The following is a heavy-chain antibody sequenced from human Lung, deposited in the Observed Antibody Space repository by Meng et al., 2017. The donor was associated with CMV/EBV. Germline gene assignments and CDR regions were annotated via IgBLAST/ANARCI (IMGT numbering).Heavy chain of an antibody. CDR3: ARDSSEYHTNWFDP. CDR2: INPSGGST. Sequence: QVQLVQSGAEVKKPXVSVDVSCXASGYTFTSYYMHWVRQAPGQGLEWMGIINPSGGSTSYAQKFQGRVTMTGDTSTSTVYMELSSLRSEDTAVYYCARDSSEYHTNWFDPWGQGTLVTVSS. V-gene: IGHV1-46*01. D-gene: IGHD2-2*01. CDR1: GYTFTSYY. J-gene: IGHJ5*02.